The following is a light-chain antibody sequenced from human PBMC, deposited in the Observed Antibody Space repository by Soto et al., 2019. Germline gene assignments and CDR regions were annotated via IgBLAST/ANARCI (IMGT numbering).Light chain of an antibody. Sequence: ASVGDSVTITCRASQSITIWLAWYQQKPGKAPKLLIYDASSLEGGVPSRFSGSGSGAEFTLTISSLQPDDVATYYCQHYNSYSEAFGQGTKVDIK. CDR2: DAS. V-gene: IGKV1-5*01. CDR3: QHYNSYSEA. J-gene: IGKJ1*01. CDR1: QSITIW.